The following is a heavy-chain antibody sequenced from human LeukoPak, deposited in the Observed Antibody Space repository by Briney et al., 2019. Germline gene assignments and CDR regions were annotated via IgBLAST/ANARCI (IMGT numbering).Heavy chain of an antibody. V-gene: IGHV1-24*01. J-gene: IGHJ4*02. CDR3: ATDGIPGATTTLDY. Sequence: EASVKVSCKVSGITLNDLSIQWVRQAPGKGLEWMGGFDPEDGETIYAPKFQARVTITQDTYEDTAYMELSSLRSEDTAVYYCATDGIPGATTTLDYWGQGTLVTVSS. D-gene: IGHD1-26*01. CDR2: FDPEDGET. CDR1: GITLNDLS.